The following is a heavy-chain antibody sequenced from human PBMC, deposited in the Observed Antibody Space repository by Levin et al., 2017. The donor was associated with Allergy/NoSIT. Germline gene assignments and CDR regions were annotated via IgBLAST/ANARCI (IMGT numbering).Heavy chain of an antibody. CDR2: FSASGP. CDR3: ATDHDSMGHPTSDY. J-gene: IGHJ4*02. V-gene: IGHV3-23*01. D-gene: IGHD3-22*01. Sequence: GESLKISCAASGFSFSKLAMSWVRQAPGKGLEWVSTFSASGPYYADSVKVRFTISRDNSKNTLSLEMNSLRDEATAVYYCATDHDSMGHPTSDYWGQGTQVTVSS. CDR1: GFSFSKLA.